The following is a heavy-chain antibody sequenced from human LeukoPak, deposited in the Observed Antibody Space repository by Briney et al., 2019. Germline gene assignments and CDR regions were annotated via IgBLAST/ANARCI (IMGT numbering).Heavy chain of an antibody. J-gene: IGHJ4*02. CDR3: AKGIVTVADRVDY. CDR1: GFTFDDYA. CDR2: ISWNSGSI. V-gene: IGHV3-9*01. Sequence: GGSLRLSCAASGFTFDDYAMHWVRQAPGKGLEWVSGISWNSGSIGYEDSVKGRFNISRGNAKNYLYLQLNSLRAEDTALYYCAKGIVTVADRVDYWGQGTLVTVSS. D-gene: IGHD6-19*01.